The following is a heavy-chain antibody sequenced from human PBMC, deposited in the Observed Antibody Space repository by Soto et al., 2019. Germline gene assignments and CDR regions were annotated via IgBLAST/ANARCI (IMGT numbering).Heavy chain of an antibody. CDR2: IYYSGST. CDR3: ARRGYQNWFDP. V-gene: IGHV4-59*08. D-gene: IGHD2-2*01. Sequence: PSETLSLTCTVSGGSISSYYWSWIRQPPGKGLEWIGYIYYSGSTNYNPSLKSRVTISVDTSKNQFSLKLSSVTAADTAVYYCARRGYQNWFDPWGQGTLVTVSS. CDR1: GGSISSYY. J-gene: IGHJ5*02.